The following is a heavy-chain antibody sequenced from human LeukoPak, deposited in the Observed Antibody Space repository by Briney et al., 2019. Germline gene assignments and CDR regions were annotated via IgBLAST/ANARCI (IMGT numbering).Heavy chain of an antibody. CDR1: GFTVSTNY. V-gene: IGHV3-48*04. CDR2: ISSSSSTI. CDR3: ARGQLWFDY. Sequence: GGSLRLSCAASGFTVSTNYMNWVRQAPGKGLEWVSYISSSSSTIYYADSVKGRFTISRDNAKNSLYLQMNSLRAEDTAVYYCARGQLWFDYWGQGTLVTVSS. J-gene: IGHJ4*02. D-gene: IGHD5-18*01.